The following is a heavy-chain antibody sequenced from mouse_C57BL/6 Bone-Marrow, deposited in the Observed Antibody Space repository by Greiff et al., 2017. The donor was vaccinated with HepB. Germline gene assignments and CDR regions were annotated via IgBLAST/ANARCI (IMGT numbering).Heavy chain of an antibody. J-gene: IGHJ2*01. CDR1: GYTFTSYW. V-gene: IGHV1-50*01. Sequence: QVQLKQPGAELVKPGASVKLSCKASGYTFTSYWMQWVKQRPGQGLEWIGEIDPSDSYTNYNQKFKGKATLTVDTSSSTAYMQLSSLTSEDSAVYYCARVGNYDYDGGDYWGQGTTLTVSS. CDR3: ARVGNYDYDGGDY. D-gene: IGHD2-4*01. CDR2: IDPSDSYT.